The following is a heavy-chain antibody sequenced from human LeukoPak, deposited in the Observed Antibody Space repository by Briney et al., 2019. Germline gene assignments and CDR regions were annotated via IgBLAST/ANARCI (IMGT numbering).Heavy chain of an antibody. J-gene: IGHJ4*02. CDR2: IIPILGIA. Sequence: SVKVSCKASGGTFSSYAISWVRQAPGQGLEWMGRIIPILGIANYAQKFQGRVTITADKSTSTAYMELSSLRSEDTAVYYCARGGYSSQEFDYWAREPWSPSPQ. D-gene: IGHD5-18*01. CDR3: ARGGYSSQEFDY. V-gene: IGHV1-69*04. CDR1: GGTFSSYA.